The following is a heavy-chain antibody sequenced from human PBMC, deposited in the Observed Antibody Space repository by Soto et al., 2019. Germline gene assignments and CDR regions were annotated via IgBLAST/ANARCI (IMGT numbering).Heavy chain of an antibody. CDR3: TRVGGYYADYPNFGC. J-gene: IGHJ4*02. CDR2: IYYTGST. Sequence: TVSLTCTVSGSSISPFYWSWIRQPPGKGLQWIGYIYYTGSTKYNPSLKSRVTLSLGTSRNQLSLKLSSVTAADTAVYYCTRVGGYYADYPNFGCWGPGTLVTVSS. V-gene: IGHV4-59*01. D-gene: IGHD4-17*01. CDR1: GSSISPFY.